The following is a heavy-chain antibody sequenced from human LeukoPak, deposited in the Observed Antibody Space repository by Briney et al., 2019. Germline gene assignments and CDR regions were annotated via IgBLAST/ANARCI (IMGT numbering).Heavy chain of an antibody. J-gene: IGHJ4*02. V-gene: IGHV3-23*01. D-gene: IGHD2-2*01. Sequence: PGGSLRLSCAASGFTFSSYAMSWVRQAPGKGLEWVSAISGSGGSTYYADSVKGRSTISRDNSKNTLYLQMNSLRAEDTAVYYCAKSVTVVVPAALIDYWGQGTLVTVSS. CDR1: GFTFSSYA. CDR2: ISGSGGST. CDR3: AKSVTVVVPAALIDY.